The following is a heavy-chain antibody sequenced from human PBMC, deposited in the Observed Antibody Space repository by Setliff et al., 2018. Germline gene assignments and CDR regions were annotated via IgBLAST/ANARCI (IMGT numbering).Heavy chain of an antibody. CDR1: GGTFSSYA. V-gene: IGHV1-69*13. CDR3: ARVLEPNYDILTGYYYYYYYGMDV. D-gene: IGHD3-9*01. CDR2: IIPIFGTA. J-gene: IGHJ6*02. Sequence: ASVKVSCKASGGTFSSYAISWVRQAPGQGLEWMRGIIPIFGTANYAQKFQGRVTITADESKSTAYMELSSLRSEDTAVYYCARVLEPNYDILTGYYYYYYYGMDVWGQGTTVTVSS.